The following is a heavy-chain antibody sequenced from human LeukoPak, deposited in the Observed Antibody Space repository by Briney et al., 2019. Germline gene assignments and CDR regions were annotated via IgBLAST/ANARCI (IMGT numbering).Heavy chain of an antibody. CDR2: ISGSGGST. D-gene: IGHD6-13*01. Sequence: GGSLRLSCAASGFTFSSYWMSWVRQAPGQGLEWVSGISGSGGSTYLADSVKGRFTISRDNSKNTLYLQMNSLRADDTAVYYCAKDRPTVYSSSWLHFLDSWGQGTLVTVSS. J-gene: IGHJ4*02. V-gene: IGHV3-23*01. CDR3: AKDRPTVYSSSWLHFLDS. CDR1: GFTFSSYW.